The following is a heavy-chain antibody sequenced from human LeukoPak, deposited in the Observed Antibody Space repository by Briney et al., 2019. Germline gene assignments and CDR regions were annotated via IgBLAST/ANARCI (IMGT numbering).Heavy chain of an antibody. CDR1: GYTFTGYY. V-gene: IGHV1-2*02. Sequence: ASVKVSCKASGYTFTGYYMHWVRQAPGQGLEWMGWINPNSGGTNYAQKFQGRVTMTRDTSISTAYMEPSRLRSDDTAVYYCAREIAAHTKDWGQGTLVTVSS. CDR3: AREIAAHTKD. D-gene: IGHD6-6*01. CDR2: INPNSGGT. J-gene: IGHJ4*02.